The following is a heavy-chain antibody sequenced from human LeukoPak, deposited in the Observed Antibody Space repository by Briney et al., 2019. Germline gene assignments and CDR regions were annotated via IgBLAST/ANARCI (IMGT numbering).Heavy chain of an antibody. CDR1: GGSISSYY. Sequence: SETLSLTCTVSGGSISSYYWSWIRQSPGKGLEWIGYIYYSGSTYYNPSLKSRVTMSVDTSKNQFSLKLTSVTAADTAVYYCAGGHRNWLLSWFDPWGRGTLVTVSS. CDR3: AGGHRNWLLSWFDP. J-gene: IGHJ5*02. V-gene: IGHV4-59*12. CDR2: IYYSGST. D-gene: IGHD3-9*01.